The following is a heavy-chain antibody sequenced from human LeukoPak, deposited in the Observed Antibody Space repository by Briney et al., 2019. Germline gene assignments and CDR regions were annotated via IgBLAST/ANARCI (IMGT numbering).Heavy chain of an antibody. CDR1: GYTFSSSD. CDR3: ARGVDYALWSDSSYQFYYMDV. J-gene: IGHJ6*03. V-gene: IGHV1-8*03. CDR2: MNPNSGHT. D-gene: IGHD3-3*01. Sequence: GASVKLSCKASGYTFSSSDINWVRQATGQGLEWMGWMNPNSGHTGYAQKFQGRITFTRNTSISTAYMELSGLRPEDTAVYFCARGVDYALWSDSSYQFYYMDVWGKGATVTVSS.